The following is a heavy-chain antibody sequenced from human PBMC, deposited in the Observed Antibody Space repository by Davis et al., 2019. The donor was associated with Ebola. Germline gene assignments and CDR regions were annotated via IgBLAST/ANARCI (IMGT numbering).Heavy chain of an antibody. Sequence: YVDSVKGRFTISRDNAKNSLYLQMNSLRAEDTAVYYCATTIFGVALHDYWGQGTLVTVSS. V-gene: IGHV3-7*03. J-gene: IGHJ4*02. CDR3: ATTIFGVALHDY. D-gene: IGHD3-3*01.